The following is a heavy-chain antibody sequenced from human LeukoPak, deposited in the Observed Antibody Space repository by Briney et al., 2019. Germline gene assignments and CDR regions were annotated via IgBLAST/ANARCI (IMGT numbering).Heavy chain of an antibody. CDR2: INPNSGGT. Sequence: ASVKVSCKASGYTFTGYYMHWVRQAPGQGLEWMGWINPNSGGTNYAQKFQGRVTMTRDTSISTAYMELSRLRSDDTAVYYCARGPIHCSSTSCYIWPFDYWGQGTLVTVSS. CDR3: ARGPIHCSSTSCYIWPFDY. D-gene: IGHD2-2*02. V-gene: IGHV1-2*02. J-gene: IGHJ4*02. CDR1: GYTFTGYY.